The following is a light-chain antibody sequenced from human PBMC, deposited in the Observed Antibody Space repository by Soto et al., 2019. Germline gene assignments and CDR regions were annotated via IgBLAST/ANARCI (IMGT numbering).Light chain of an antibody. J-gene: IGLJ1*01. CDR1: SGDVGSYNL. CDR3: CSYAGNSEV. CDR2: EVT. V-gene: IGLV2-23*02. Sequence: ALTQPASVSGSPGQSITIPCTGTSGDVGSYNLVSWYQQHPGKAPKLLIYEVTERPSGVSNRFSGSKSGNTASLTISGLQPDDEADYYCCSYAGNSEVFGTGTKVTVL.